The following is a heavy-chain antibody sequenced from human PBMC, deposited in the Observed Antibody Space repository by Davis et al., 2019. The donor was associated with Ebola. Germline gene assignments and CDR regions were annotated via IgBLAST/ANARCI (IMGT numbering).Heavy chain of an antibody. CDR1: GFTFSGSA. V-gene: IGHV3-73*01. J-gene: IGHJ4*02. Sequence: PGGSLRLSCAASGFTFSGSAMHWVRQASGKGLEWVGRIRSKANSYATAYAASVKGRFTISRDDSKNTAYLQMNSLKTEDTAVYYCTSMYSSGWYGRYFDYWGQGTLVTVSS. CDR3: TSMYSSGWYGRYFDY. D-gene: IGHD6-19*01. CDR2: IRSKANSYAT.